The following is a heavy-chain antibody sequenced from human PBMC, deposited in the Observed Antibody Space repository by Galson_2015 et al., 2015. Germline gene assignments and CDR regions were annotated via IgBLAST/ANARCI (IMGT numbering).Heavy chain of an antibody. Sequence: SLSLSCAASGFPLSSYGMHWVRPAPGKGLEWVSSISAGSTYIFYADSVKGRFTVSRDNAKSSLYLQMSNLRAEDTAVYYCARDKPHILTGKAVDYWGQGTLLTVSS. CDR1: GFPLSSYG. CDR3: ARDKPHILTGKAVDY. D-gene: IGHD3-9*01. CDR2: ISAGSTYI. V-gene: IGHV3-21*01. J-gene: IGHJ4*02.